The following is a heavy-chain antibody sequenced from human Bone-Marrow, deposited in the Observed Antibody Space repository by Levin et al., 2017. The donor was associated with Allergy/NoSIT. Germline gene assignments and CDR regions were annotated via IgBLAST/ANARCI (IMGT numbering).Heavy chain of an antibody. Sequence: PGGSLRLSCAASGFTFSGFGMHWVRQAPGKGLEWVALISYDGSSQVYGDSVRGRFTISRDNSKNKVHLKMNSLGVEDTAVYYCAQDESRGNYHGGFRLSYWGQGALVTVSS. J-gene: IGHJ4*02. D-gene: IGHD1-7*01. CDR1: GFTFSGFG. CDR3: AQDESRGNYHGGFRLSY. CDR2: ISYDGSSQ. V-gene: IGHV3-30*18.